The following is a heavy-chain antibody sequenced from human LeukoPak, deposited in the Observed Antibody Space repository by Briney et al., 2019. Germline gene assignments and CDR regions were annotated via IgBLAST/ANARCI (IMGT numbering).Heavy chain of an antibody. V-gene: IGHV4-39*01. J-gene: IGHJ2*01. Sequence: SETLSLTCTVSAGSISSSSYCWGWIRQPPRKGLEWIGSIYYSGSTYYNPSLKSRVTISVDTSKNQFSLKLSSVTAADTAVYYCARSSGSYGFFDLWGRGTLVTVSS. CDR2: IYYSGST. CDR1: AGSISSSSYC. CDR3: ARSSGSYGFFDL. D-gene: IGHD1-26*01.